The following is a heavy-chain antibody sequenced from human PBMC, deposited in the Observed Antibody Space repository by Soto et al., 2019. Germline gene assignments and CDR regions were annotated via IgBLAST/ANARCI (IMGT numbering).Heavy chain of an antibody. J-gene: IGHJ6*02. Sequence: GGSLRLSCAASGFTFSSYGMHWVRQAPGKGLEWVAVISYDGSNKYYADSVKGRFTISRDNSKNTLYLQMNSLRAEDTAVYYCAKVFRGPKQDIVVVVEKDGMDVWGQGTTVTVSS. CDR1: GFTFSSYG. V-gene: IGHV3-30*18. CDR3: AKVFRGPKQDIVVVVEKDGMDV. D-gene: IGHD2-15*01. CDR2: ISYDGSNK.